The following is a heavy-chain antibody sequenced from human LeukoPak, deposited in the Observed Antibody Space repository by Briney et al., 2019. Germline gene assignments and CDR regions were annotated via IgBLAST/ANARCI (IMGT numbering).Heavy chain of an antibody. CDR1: GGSISSYY. Sequence: SETLSLTCSVSGGSISSYYWSWLRQPPGKGLEWIAYISYSGSTDYNPSLKSRVSISVDTSKNQFTLKLSSVTATDTAMYYCARGSVSVAGFFDFWGQGTLVTVSS. CDR3: ARGSVSVAGFFDF. J-gene: IGHJ4*02. V-gene: IGHV4-59*01. CDR2: ISYSGST. D-gene: IGHD6-19*01.